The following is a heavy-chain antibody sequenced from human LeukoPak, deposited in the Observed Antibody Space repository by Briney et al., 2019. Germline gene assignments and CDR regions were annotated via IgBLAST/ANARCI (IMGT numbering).Heavy chain of an antibody. CDR3: ARYTRGYSYVFDY. V-gene: IGHV4-39*01. D-gene: IGHD5-18*01. Sequence: SETLSLTCTVSGDSISSSSYYWGWIRQPPGKGLEWIGAIYSSGSTYYNPSLKSRVTISVDTSKNQFSLRLSSVTAADTAVYYCARYTRGYSYVFDYWGQGTLVTVSS. CDR2: IYSSGST. J-gene: IGHJ4*02. CDR1: GDSISSSSYY.